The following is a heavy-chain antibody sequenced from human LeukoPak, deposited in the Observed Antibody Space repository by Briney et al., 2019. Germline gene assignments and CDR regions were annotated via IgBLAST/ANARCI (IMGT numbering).Heavy chain of an antibody. V-gene: IGHV5-51*01. Sequence: LGESLKISCKGSGYSFTSYWIGWVRQMPGKGLEWMGIIYPGDSDTRYSPSFQGQVTISADKSISTAYLQWSSLKASDTAMYYCARLLPAYYYDSSGAVDYWGQGTLVTVSS. CDR3: ARLLPAYYYDSSGAVDY. CDR1: GYSFTSYW. CDR2: IYPGDSDT. D-gene: IGHD3-22*01. J-gene: IGHJ4*02.